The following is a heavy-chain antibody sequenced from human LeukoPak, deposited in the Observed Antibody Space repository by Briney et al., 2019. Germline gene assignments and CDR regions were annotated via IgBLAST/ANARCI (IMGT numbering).Heavy chain of an antibody. Sequence: GESLRISCKGSGYSFTNYWIGWVRQMPGKGLEWMGIIYPGDSDTRYSPSFRGQVTISAEKSISTAYLQWSSLKASDTALYYCASRKKGMATAGFDYWGQGTLVTVSS. CDR2: IYPGDSDT. CDR3: ASRKKGMATAGFDY. J-gene: IGHJ4*02. D-gene: IGHD5-24*01. V-gene: IGHV5-51*01. CDR1: GYSFTNYW.